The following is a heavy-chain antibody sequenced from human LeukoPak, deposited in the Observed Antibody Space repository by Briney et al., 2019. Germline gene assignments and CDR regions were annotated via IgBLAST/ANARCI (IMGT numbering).Heavy chain of an antibody. CDR2: IYYSGST. V-gene: IGHV4-39*07. D-gene: IGHD1-26*01. CDR3: ARVVSPVGAPKKKGYYYYMDV. CDR1: GGSTSSSSYY. J-gene: IGHJ6*03. Sequence: SETLSLTCTVSGGSTSSSSYYWGWIRQPPGKGLEWIGSIYYSGSTNYNPSLKSRVTISVDTSKNQFSLKLSSVTAADTAVYYCARVVSPVGAPKKKGYYYYMDVWGKGTTVTVSS.